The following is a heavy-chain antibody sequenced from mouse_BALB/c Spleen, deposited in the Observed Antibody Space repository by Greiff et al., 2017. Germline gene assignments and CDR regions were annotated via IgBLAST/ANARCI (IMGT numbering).Heavy chain of an antibody. Sequence: QVQLQQSGAELARPGASVKMSCKASGYTFTSYTMHWVKQRPGQGLEWIGYIYPGGGYTKYTQKFKDKATLTADKSSSTAYMQLSSLTSEDSAVYYSAGGTMITRADYWGQGTTLTVSS. CDR2: IYPGGGYT. J-gene: IGHJ2*01. V-gene: IGHV1-4*01. CDR1: GYTFTSYT. CDR3: AGGTMITRADY. D-gene: IGHD2-4*01.